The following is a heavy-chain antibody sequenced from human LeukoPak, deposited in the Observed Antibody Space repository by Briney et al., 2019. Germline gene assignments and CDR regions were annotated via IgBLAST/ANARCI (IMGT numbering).Heavy chain of an antibody. V-gene: IGHV4-61*08. D-gene: IGHD3-16*02. CDR3: ARSQSQSGSYRYYFAF. CDR1: GVSVGSAGYY. J-gene: IGHJ4*02. CDR2: IYYSGNN. Sequence: SETLCLACSVSGVSVGSAGYYWTWIRQPRGKGLEWIGFIYYSGNNNYNTFLKSRVTMSLDPSNNQFSLRLSSVTAADTAVYYCARSQSQSGSYRYYFAFWGQGTLVTVSS.